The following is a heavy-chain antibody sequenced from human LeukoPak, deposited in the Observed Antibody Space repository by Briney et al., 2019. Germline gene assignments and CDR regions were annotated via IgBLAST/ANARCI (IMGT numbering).Heavy chain of an antibody. J-gene: IGHJ4*02. CDR3: AKSYGAHYLFEY. Sequence: GGSLRLSCAASGFTFTIFGLNWVRQAPGKGPEWVSYIDARSGITYYADSVQGRFTLSRDNARESVFLQMNNLRPEDTAVYFCAKSYGAHYLFEYWGQGTLVTVSS. V-gene: IGHV3-48*01. CDR1: GFTFTIFG. D-gene: IGHD4-17*01. CDR2: IDARSGIT.